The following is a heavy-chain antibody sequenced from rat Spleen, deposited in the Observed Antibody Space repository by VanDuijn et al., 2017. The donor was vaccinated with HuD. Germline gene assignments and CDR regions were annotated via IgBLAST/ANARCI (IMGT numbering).Heavy chain of an antibody. CDR2: ISYDGGDT. J-gene: IGHJ2*01. D-gene: IGHD1-11*01. V-gene: IGHV5-20*01. CDR1: GFTFSDYY. Sequence: EVQLVESDGGLVQPGRSPKLSCAASGFTFSDYYMAWVRQAPTKGLEWVATISYDGGDTYYSDSVKGRFTISRDNAENTVYLQMNSLRSEDTATYYCAKDLDYGPDYWGQGVMVTVSS. CDR3: AKDLDYGPDY.